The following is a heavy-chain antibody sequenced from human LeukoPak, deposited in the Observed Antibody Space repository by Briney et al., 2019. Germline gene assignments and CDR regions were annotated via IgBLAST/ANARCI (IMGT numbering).Heavy chain of an antibody. V-gene: IGHV4-31*03. Sequence: PSQTLSLTCTVSGGSISSGGYYWSWIRQHPGKGLEWIGNLYYSGSTYYNPSLKSRLIIAVDTSKNQFSLKLSSVTAADTAVYYCARDPYFDSSGHDAFDIWGQGTMVTVSS. D-gene: IGHD3-22*01. CDR3: ARDPYFDSSGHDAFDI. CDR2: LYYSGST. J-gene: IGHJ3*02. CDR1: GGSISSGGYY.